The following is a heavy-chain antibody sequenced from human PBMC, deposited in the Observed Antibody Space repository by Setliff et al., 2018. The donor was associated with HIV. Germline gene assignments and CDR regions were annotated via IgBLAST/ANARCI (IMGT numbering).Heavy chain of an antibody. V-gene: IGHV1-58*01. D-gene: IGHD1-26*01. CDR3: AAEGATDWVSGAFDI. CDR2: IAVGSGNT. CDR1: GFTFTSSA. J-gene: IGHJ3*02. Sequence: GASVKVSCKASGFTFTSSAVQWVRQARGQRLEWIGWIAVGSGNTNYSQKFQERVTITRDMSTSTAYMELSILRSEDTAVYYCAAEGATDWVSGAFDIWCQGTTVTVSS.